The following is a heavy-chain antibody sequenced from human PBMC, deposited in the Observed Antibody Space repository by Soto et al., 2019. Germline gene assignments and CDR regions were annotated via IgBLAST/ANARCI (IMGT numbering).Heavy chain of an antibody. J-gene: IGHJ5*02. CDR2: ISSSSTI. D-gene: IGHD6-19*01. V-gene: IGHV3-48*02. CDR3: ARERDRYYFPGIAVAGSDGIGP. Sequence: PGGSLRLSCAASGFTFSSYSMNWVRQAPGKGLEWVSYISSSSTIYYADSVKGRFTISRDNAKNSLYLQMNSLRDEDTAVYYCARERDRYYFPGIAVAGSDGIGPWGQGTLVTVSS. CDR1: GFTFSSYS.